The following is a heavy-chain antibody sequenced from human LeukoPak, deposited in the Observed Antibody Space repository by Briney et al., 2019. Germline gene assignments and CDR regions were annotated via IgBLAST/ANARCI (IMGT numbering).Heavy chain of an antibody. CDR1: GGSISSSSYY. Sequence: PSETLSLTCTVSGGSISSSSYYWGWIRQPPGKGLEWIGRIYTSGSTNYNPSLKSRVTMSVDTSKNQFSLKLSSVTAADTAVYYCARELYYDILTGYYRISRFDPWGQGTLVTVSS. CDR3: ARELYYDILTGYYRISRFDP. D-gene: IGHD3-9*01. CDR2: IYTSGST. J-gene: IGHJ5*02. V-gene: IGHV4-39*07.